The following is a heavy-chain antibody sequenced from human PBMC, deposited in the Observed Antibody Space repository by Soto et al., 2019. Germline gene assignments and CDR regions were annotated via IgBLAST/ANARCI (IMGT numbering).Heavy chain of an antibody. J-gene: IGHJ3*02. D-gene: IGHD3-22*01. V-gene: IGHV1-69*13. CDR3: SFKSYYDSSAPRVAFDI. CDR1: GGTFSSYA. CDR2: IIPIFGTA. Sequence: GASVTVSCKASGGTFSSYAISWVRQAPGQGLEWMGGIIPIFGTANYAQKFQGRVTITADESTSTAYMELSSLRSEDTAVYYCSFKSYYDSSAPRVAFDILCQWKIVTVS.